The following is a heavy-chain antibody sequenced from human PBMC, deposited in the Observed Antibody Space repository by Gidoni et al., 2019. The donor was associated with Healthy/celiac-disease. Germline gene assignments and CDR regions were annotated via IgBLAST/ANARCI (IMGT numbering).Heavy chain of an antibody. J-gene: IGHJ6*02. Sequence: EVQLLESGGGLVQHGGSLRLSCAASGFTFSSYSMRWVRQAPGKGLEWVSAIRGSGGSTSYEYSVQRLFTISRDNATNTLYLQMNSMRAEDTAVYYCAKDKDQSYYYYGMDVWGQGTTVTVSS. CDR1: GFTFSSYS. CDR2: IRGSGGST. CDR3: AKDKDQSYYYYGMDV. V-gene: IGHV3-23*01.